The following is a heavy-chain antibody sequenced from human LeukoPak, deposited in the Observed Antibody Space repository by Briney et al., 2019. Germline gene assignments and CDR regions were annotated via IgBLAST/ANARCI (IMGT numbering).Heavy chain of an antibody. CDR1: GGSISSYY. CDR3: ARDIASYFDY. CDR2: IYYSGST. D-gene: IGHD6-13*01. V-gene: IGHV4-59*12. Sequence: PSETLSLTCTVPGGSISSYYWSWIRQSPGKGLEYIGYIYYSGSTNYNPSLKSRVTISIDTSKNQFSLKLSSVTAADTAVYYCARDIASYFDYWGQGTLVTVSS. J-gene: IGHJ4*02.